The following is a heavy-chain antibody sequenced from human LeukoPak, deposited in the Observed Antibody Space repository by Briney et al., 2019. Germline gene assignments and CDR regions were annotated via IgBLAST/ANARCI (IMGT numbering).Heavy chain of an antibody. CDR3: ARHLQVVVPAAPYYYYYGMDV. CDR1: GFTFSNYN. V-gene: IGHV3-21*01. D-gene: IGHD2-2*01. CDR2: ITSSGPDI. J-gene: IGHJ6*02. Sequence: GGSLRLSCAASGFTFSNYNMNWVRQAPGKGLEWVSSITSSGPDIYYAESVKGRFTISRDNAKNSLYLQMDSLRAEDTAVYHCARHLQVVVPAAPYYYYYGMDVWGQGTTVTVSS.